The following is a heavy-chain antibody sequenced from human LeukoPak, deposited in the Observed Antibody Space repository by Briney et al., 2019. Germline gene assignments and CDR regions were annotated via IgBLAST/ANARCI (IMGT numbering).Heavy chain of an antibody. CDR3: TRESVWEDYFDY. V-gene: IGHV3-49*04. CDR1: GFTFGVYA. Sequence: GGSLRLSCTASGFTFGVYAMSWVRQAPGKGLEWVGLIRSKAYGGTTEYAASVKRRFTISRDDSKSTAYLQMNSLKTEDTAVYHCTRESVWEDYFDYWGQGTLVTVSS. CDR2: IRSKAYGGTT. D-gene: IGHD3-16*01. J-gene: IGHJ4*02.